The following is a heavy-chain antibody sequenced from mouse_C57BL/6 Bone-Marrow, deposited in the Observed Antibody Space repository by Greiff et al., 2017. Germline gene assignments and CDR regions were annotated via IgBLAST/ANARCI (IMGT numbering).Heavy chain of an antibody. D-gene: IGHD4-1*01. V-gene: IGHV6-6*01. CDR3: TPGTRYAMDY. Sequence: EVQLVESGGGLVQPGGSMKLSCAASGFTFSDAWMDWVRQSPEKGLEWVAEIRNKANNHATYYAESVKGRFTILRDDSKSSVYLQMNSLRAEDTGIYYCTPGTRYAMDYWGQGTSVTVSS. J-gene: IGHJ4*01. CDR2: IRNKANNHAT. CDR1: GFTFSDAW.